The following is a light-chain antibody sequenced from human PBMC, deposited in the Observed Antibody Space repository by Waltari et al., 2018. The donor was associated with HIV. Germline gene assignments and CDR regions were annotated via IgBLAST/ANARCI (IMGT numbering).Light chain of an antibody. CDR3: ATWEDSLNGWV. Sequence: QSVLTQPPSASGTPGQRVTISCSGSSSNIGSNTVSWSQPVPGTAPKVFIYSNDDRPSGVPDRVSGSKSGTSASLAISGLQSEDEADYYCATWEDSLNGWVFGGGTKVTVL. J-gene: IGLJ3*02. CDR2: SND. V-gene: IGLV1-44*01. CDR1: SSNIGSNT.